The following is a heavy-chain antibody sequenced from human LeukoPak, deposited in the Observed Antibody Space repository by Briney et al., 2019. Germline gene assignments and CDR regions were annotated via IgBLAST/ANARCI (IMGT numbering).Heavy chain of an antibody. V-gene: IGHV3-7*01. CDR3: SRSLDY. CDR2: IKQDGSEK. J-gene: IGHJ4*02. CDR1: GFPFSGSW. Sequence: GGSLRLSCAASGFPFSGSWMDWVRQAPGKRMEWVANIKQDGSEKHYADSVKSRFTISRDNAKNSLFLQMSGLRAEDTAVYYCSRSLDYWGQGALVTVSS.